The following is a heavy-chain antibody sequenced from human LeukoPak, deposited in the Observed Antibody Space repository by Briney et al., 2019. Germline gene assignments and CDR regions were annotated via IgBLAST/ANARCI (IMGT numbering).Heavy chain of an antibody. CDR2: ISDSGAST. D-gene: IGHD3-3*01. CDR3: AKGTTISPPLRYDY. CDR1: GFTFSSYA. Sequence: PGGSLRLSCAASGFTFSSYAITWVRQAPGKGLDWVSAISDSGASTYYADSVRGRFTISRDNSKNTLYLQMSSLRAEDTAIYYCAKGTTISPPLRYDYWGQGTLVTVSS. J-gene: IGHJ4*02. V-gene: IGHV3-23*01.